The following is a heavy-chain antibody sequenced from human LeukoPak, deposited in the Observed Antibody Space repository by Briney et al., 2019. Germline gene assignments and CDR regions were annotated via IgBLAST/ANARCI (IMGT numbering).Heavy chain of an antibody. Sequence: GRSLRLSCAASGFTFSRYGMHWVRQASGKGLEGVALISYDGGNKYYADSVKGRFTISRDNSKNPLFLQMNSLRAEDRAVYYCAKGDPYGSGSYPVDYWGQGTLVTVSS. J-gene: IGHJ4*02. CDR1: GFTFSRYG. CDR2: ISYDGGNK. V-gene: IGHV3-30*18. D-gene: IGHD3-10*01. CDR3: AKGDPYGSGSYPVDY.